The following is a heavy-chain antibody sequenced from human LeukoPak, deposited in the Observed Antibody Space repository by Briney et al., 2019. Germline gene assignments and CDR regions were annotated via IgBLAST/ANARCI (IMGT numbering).Heavy chain of an antibody. J-gene: IGHJ6*03. CDR1: GFTFSSYS. CDR3: ARTRAPSNGRVLYYMDV. D-gene: IGHD2-2*01. V-gene: IGHV3-21*01. CDR2: IISISSHI. Sequence: GGSLRLSCAASGFTFSSYSMNWLRQAPGKGLEWVASIISISSHIYYADSVKGRFTISRDNAKNSLYLQMNSLRAEDTAVYYCARTRAPSNGRVLYYMDVWGKGTTVTVSS.